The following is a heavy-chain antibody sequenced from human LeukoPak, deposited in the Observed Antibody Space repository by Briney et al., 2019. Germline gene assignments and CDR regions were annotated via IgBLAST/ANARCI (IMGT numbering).Heavy chain of an antibody. CDR3: AKGMRVTVTSIIDY. CDR2: ISWNSGSI. D-gene: IGHD4-11*01. V-gene: IGHV3-9*01. J-gene: IGHJ4*02. Sequence: GGSLRLSCAASGFTFDDYAMHWVRQAPGKGLEWVSGISWNSGSIGYADSVKGRFTISRDNAKNSLYLQMNSLRPEDTAVYYCAKGMRVTVTSIIDYWGQGTLVTVSS. CDR1: GFTFDDYA.